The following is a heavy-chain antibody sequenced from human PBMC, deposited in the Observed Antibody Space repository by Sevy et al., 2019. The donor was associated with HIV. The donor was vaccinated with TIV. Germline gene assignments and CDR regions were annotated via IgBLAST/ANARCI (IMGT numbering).Heavy chain of an antibody. J-gene: IGHJ4*02. CDR3: ARDKFGYTSGWQATGGFDY. D-gene: IGHD6-19*01. V-gene: IGHV3-30-3*01. CDR2: ISYDGSNK. CDR1: GFTFSSHA. Sequence: GGSLRLSCAASGFTFSSHAMHWVRQTPGKGLGWVAVISYDGSNKFFANSVKGRFTVSRDNSKNALYLQMNSLRAEDTAIYFCARDKFGYTSGWQATGGFDYWGQGTLVTVSS.